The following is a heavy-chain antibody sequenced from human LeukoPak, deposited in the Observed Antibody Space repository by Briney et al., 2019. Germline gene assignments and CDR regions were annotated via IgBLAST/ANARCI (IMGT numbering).Heavy chain of an antibody. CDR1: GFTFSSYW. D-gene: IGHD1-14*01. J-gene: IGHJ3*02. Sequence: GGSLRLSCAASGFTFSSYWMSWVRQAPGKGLEWVANIKQDGSEKYYVDSVKGRFTISRDNAKNSLYLQMNSLKTEDTAVYYCGRGGSYRAFDTWGQGTMVTVSS. CDR2: IKQDGSEK. CDR3: GRGGSYRAFDT. V-gene: IGHV3-7*03.